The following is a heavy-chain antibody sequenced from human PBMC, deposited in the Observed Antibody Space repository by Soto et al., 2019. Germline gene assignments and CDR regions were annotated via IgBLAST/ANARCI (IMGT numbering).Heavy chain of an antibody. Sequence: QVQVVQSGAEVKRPGSSVNVSCKASGGYFNNRQTLNSYPISWVRQAPGQGLEWMGGIIPLFGTTNYAQRCQGRVTITADKSTSTAYLELNTVTSDDTAVAYCAVSWGGEIYYYYCAMDVWGQGTTVTVSS. V-gene: IGHV1-69*06. D-gene: IGHD3-16*01. CDR3: AVSWGGEIYYYYCAMDV. J-gene: IGHJ6*02. CDR2: IIPLFGTT. CDR1: GGYFNNRQTLNSYP.